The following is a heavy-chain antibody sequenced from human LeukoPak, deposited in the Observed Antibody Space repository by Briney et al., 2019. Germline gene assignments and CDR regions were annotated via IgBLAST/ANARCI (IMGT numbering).Heavy chain of an antibody. CDR3: GAVVVTATDYFDY. CDR1: GFIVSSNY. D-gene: IGHD2-21*02. V-gene: IGHV3-53*04. J-gene: IGHJ4*02. Sequence: GGSLRLSCAASGFIVSSNYMSWVPAAPGKALEWVSVIYSGGSTYYPDSVKGRFTISRHNSKNTLYLQLTSLRAEETAVYYCGAVVVTATDYFDYWGQGTLVTVSS. CDR2: IYSGGST.